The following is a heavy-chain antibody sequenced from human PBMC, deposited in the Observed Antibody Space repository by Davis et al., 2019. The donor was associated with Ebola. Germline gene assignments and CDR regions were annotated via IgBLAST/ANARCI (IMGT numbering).Heavy chain of an antibody. CDR3: ARRGGWSGAFLDY. CDR1: GYTFTTYW. CDR2: IYPGDPDT. D-gene: IGHD3-3*02. J-gene: IGHJ4*02. Sequence: GESLKISCKGSGYTFTTYWIGWVRQMPGKGLEWMGIIYPGDPDTRYSPSFQGQVTIPADKSISTAYLQWSSLKASDTAMYYCARRGGWSGAFLDYWGQGTLVTVSS. V-gene: IGHV5-51*01.